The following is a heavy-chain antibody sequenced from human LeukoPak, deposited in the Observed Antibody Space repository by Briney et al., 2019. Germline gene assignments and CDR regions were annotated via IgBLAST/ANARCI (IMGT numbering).Heavy chain of an antibody. Sequence: PGGSLRLSCAASGFTFSSYAMSWVRQAPGKGLEWVSAISGSGGSTYYADSVKGRFTISRDNSKNTLYLQMNSLRAEDTAVYYGAKDPYSGSYYYFDYWGQGTLVTVSS. V-gene: IGHV3-23*01. CDR1: GFTFSSYA. CDR3: AKDPYSGSYYYFDY. J-gene: IGHJ4*02. D-gene: IGHD1-26*01. CDR2: ISGSGGST.